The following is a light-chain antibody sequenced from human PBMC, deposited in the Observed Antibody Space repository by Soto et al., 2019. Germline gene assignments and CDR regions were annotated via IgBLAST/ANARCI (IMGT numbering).Light chain of an antibody. CDR2: GAS. J-gene: IGKJ3*01. V-gene: IGKV3-20*01. CDR3: QQYDTSPFT. Sequence: SVLTQSPGTLSLSPGERATLSCRASQSVYSNYLAWYQQKPGQTPRLLIYGASSRATGIPDRFSGSGSGTDFTLTISRLETEDFAVYYCQQYDTSPFTFGPGTKVDVK. CDR1: QSVYSNY.